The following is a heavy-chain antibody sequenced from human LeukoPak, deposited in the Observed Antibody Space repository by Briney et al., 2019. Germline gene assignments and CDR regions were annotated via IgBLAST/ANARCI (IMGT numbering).Heavy chain of an antibody. CDR3: ARHSDTVMSTWYMFQH. Sequence: SETLSLTCTVSGGSISSGDYYWSWIRQPPGKGLEWIGYIYYSGSTYYNPSLKSRVTISVDTSKNQFSLKLSSVTAADTAVYYCARHSDTVMSTWYMFQHWGQGTLVTVSS. CDR1: GGSISSGDYY. J-gene: IGHJ1*01. V-gene: IGHV4-30-4*01. D-gene: IGHD6-13*01. CDR2: IYYSGST.